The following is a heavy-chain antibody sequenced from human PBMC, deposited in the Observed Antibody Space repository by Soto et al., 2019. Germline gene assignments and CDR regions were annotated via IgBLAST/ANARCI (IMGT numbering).Heavy chain of an antibody. V-gene: IGHV1-18*01. CDR1: GYTFTSYG. Sequence: ASVKVSCKASGYTFTSYGISWLLQAPGQGLEWMGWISAYNGNTNYAQKLQGRVTMTTDTSTSTAYMELRSLRSDDTAVYYCARGSYPQQLASDYYYYYMDVWGKGTTVTVSS. D-gene: IGHD6-13*01. CDR3: ARGSYPQQLASDYYYYYMDV. J-gene: IGHJ6*03. CDR2: ISAYNGNT.